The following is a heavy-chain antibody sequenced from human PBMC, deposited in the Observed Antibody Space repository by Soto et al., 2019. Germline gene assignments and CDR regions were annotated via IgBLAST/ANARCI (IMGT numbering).Heavy chain of an antibody. CDR3: ARHYSSVWGKRDWFDP. D-gene: IGHD6-19*01. J-gene: IGHJ5*02. Sequence: EVQLVQSGAEVKKPGDSLRISCKGSGDTFSSYWISWVRQKPGKGLEWMGRIDPSDSYTNYSPSFQGHVTISDAKSISTAFLQWSSLKNSDSAMYYCARHYSSVWGKRDWFDPWAQGTLVTVAS. V-gene: IGHV5-10-1*03. CDR2: IDPSDSYT. CDR1: GDTFSSYW.